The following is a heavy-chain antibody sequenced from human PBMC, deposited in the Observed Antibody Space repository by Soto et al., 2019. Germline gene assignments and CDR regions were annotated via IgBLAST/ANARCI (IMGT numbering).Heavy chain of an antibody. CDR2: TIPIFGTT. V-gene: IGHV1-69*05. CDR3: ARDVRQLVYYFDY. D-gene: IGHD6-6*01. J-gene: IGHJ4*02. Sequence: SVKVSCKASGGTFSSYAISWVRQAPGQGLEWMGGTIPIFGTTTYAQEFQGRVTITRDTSASTAYMELSSLRSEDTAVYYCARDVRQLVYYFDYWGQGTLVTVSS. CDR1: GGTFSSYA.